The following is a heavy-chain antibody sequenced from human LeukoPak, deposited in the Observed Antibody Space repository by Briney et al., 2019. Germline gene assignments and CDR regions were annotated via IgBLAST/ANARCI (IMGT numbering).Heavy chain of an antibody. CDR1: GYTFTSYD. V-gene: IGHV1-8*03. Sequence: GASVKVSCKASGYTFTSYDINWVRQATGQGLEWMGWMNPNSGNTGYAQKFQGRVTITRNTSISTAYMELRSLRSDDTAVYYCARGPYSSGWELKYYFDYWGQGTLVTVSS. D-gene: IGHD6-19*01. CDR2: MNPNSGNT. CDR3: ARGPYSSGWELKYYFDY. J-gene: IGHJ4*02.